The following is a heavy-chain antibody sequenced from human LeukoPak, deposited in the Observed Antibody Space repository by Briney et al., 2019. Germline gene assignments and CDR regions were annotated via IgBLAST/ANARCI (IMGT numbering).Heavy chain of an antibody. CDR3: TRHLYGLGSRY. D-gene: IGHD3-10*01. V-gene: IGHV4-39*01. J-gene: IGHJ4*02. CDR1: GGSISSSSYY. Sequence: SETLSLTCTVSGGSISSSSYYWGWIRQPPGKGLEWIGSIYYSGSTYYNPSLKSRVTISVDTSKNQFSLKLSSVTAADTAVYYCTRHLYGLGSRYWGQGALVTVSS. CDR2: IYYSGST.